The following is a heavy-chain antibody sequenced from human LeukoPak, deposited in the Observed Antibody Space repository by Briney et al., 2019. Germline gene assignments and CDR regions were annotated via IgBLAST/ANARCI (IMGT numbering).Heavy chain of an antibody. J-gene: IGHJ6*02. Sequence: PSETLSLTCAVYGGSFSGYYWSWIRQPPGKGLEWIGEINHSGSTNYNPSLKSRVTISVDTSKNQFSLKLSSVTAADTAVYHCARGPPTRYCSSTSCYQYYYYGMDVWGQGTTVTVSS. CDR1: GGSFSGYY. V-gene: IGHV4-34*01. CDR2: INHSGST. CDR3: ARGPPTRYCSSTSCYQYYYYGMDV. D-gene: IGHD2-2*01.